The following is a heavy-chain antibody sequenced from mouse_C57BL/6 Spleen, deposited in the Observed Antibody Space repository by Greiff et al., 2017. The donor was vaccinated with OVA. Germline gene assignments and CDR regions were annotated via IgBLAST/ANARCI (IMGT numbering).Heavy chain of an antibody. V-gene: IGHV1-69*01. D-gene: IGHD2-5*01. CDR1: GYTFTSYW. CDR3: APYYSNYGFAY. CDR2: IDPSDSYT. Sequence: QVQLQQPGAELVMPGASVKLSCKASGYTFTSYWMHWVKQRPGQGLEWIGEIDPSDSYTNYNQKFKGKSTLTVDKSSSTAYMQLSSLTSEDSAVYYCAPYYSNYGFAYWGQGTLVTVSA. J-gene: IGHJ3*01.